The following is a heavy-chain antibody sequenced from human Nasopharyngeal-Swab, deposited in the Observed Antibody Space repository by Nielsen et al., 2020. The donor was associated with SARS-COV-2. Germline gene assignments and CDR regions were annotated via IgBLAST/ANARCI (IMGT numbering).Heavy chain of an antibody. Sequence: WIRQPPGKGLEWIGEINHSGSTNYNPSLKSRVTISVDTSKNQFSLKLSPVTAADTAVYYCARGRSGWYPGYFQHWGQGTLVTVSS. J-gene: IGHJ1*01. V-gene: IGHV4-34*01. D-gene: IGHD6-19*01. CDR3: ARGRSGWYPGYFQH. CDR2: INHSGST.